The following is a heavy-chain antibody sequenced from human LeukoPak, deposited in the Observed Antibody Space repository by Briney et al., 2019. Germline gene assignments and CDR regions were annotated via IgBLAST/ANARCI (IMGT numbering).Heavy chain of an antibody. CDR2: INSSGSTI. V-gene: IGHV3-48*03. CDR1: GFTFSSYE. D-gene: IGHD3-10*02. J-gene: IGHJ6*04. CDR3: AELGITMIGGV. Sequence: GGSLRLSCAASGFTFSSYEMNWVRQAPEKGLEWVSYINSSGSTIYYADSVKGRFTISRDNAKNSLYLQMNSLRAEDTAVYYCAELGITMIGGVWGKGTTVTISS.